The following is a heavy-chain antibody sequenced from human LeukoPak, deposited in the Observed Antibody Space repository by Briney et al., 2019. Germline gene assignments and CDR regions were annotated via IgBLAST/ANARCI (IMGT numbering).Heavy chain of an antibody. CDR1: GGSISSGDYY. J-gene: IGHJ4*02. V-gene: IGHV4-30-4*01. Sequence: SQTLSLTCTVSGGSISSGDYYWSWIRQPPGKGLEWIGYINYRGSTYYNPSLESRVTISVDTSKNLFSLKLSSVTAADTAVYYCAGPTVTSLSFDYWGQGTLVTVSS. CDR2: INYRGST. CDR3: AGPTVTSLSFDY. D-gene: IGHD4-17*01.